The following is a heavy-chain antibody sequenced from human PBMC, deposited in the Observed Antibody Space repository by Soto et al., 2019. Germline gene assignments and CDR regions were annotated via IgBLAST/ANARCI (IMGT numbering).Heavy chain of an antibody. V-gene: IGHV4-34*01. Sequence: SETLSLTCAVYGGSFSGYYWSWIRQPPGKGLEWIGEINHSGSTNYNPSLKSRVTISVDTSKNQFSLKLSSVTAADTAVYYCARGRGSGWYVGLLDYWGQGTLVTVSS. CDR1: GGSFSGYY. CDR2: INHSGST. J-gene: IGHJ4*02. CDR3: ARGRGSGWYVGLLDY. D-gene: IGHD6-19*01.